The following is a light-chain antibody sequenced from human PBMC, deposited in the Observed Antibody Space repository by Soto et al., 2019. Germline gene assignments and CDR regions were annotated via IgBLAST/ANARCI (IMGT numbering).Light chain of an antibody. Sequence: DIQMTQSPSTLSASVGDRVTLTCRASQSISSWLAWYQQKPGKAPKLLIYTASSLQSGVPSRFSGSGSGTEFTLTISNLQPDDFATYYCQQYNYYSRTFGQGTKVDIK. V-gene: IGKV1-5*01. J-gene: IGKJ1*01. CDR3: QQYNYYSRT. CDR2: TAS. CDR1: QSISSW.